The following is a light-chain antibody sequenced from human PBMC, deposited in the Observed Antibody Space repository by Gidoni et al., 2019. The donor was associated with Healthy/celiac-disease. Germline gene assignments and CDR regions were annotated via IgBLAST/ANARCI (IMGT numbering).Light chain of an antibody. CDR1: SSDVGVYNY. J-gene: IGLJ1*01. Sequence: QSALTQTASVSGSPGQSITISCTGTSSDVGVYNYVSWYQQNPGKAPKLMIYDVSNQPSGVSNRFSGSKSGNTASLTISGLQAEDEADYYCSSYTISSTPVFGTGTKVTVL. V-gene: IGLV2-14*01. CDR3: SSYTISSTPV. CDR2: DVS.